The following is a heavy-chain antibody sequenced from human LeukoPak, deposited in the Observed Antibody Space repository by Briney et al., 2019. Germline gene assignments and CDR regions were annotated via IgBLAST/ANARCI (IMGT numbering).Heavy chain of an antibody. CDR2: IIPIFGTA. D-gene: IGHD3-10*01. V-gene: IGHV1-69*01. J-gene: IGHJ4*02. CDR1: GGTFSSYA. CDR3: ARVATDYYGSGSYPH. Sequence: SAKVSCKASGGTFSSYAISWVRQAPGQGLEWMGGIIPIFGTANYAQKFQGRVTITADESTSTAYMELSSLRSEDTAVYYCARVATDYYGSGSYPHWGQGTLVTVSS.